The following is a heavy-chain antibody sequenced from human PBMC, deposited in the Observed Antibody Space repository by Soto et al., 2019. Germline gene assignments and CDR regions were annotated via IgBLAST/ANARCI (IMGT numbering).Heavy chain of an antibody. Sequence: QLLQSGAEVRKPGASVKVSCKASGYTFIDYYMHWVRQAPGQGLEWMGWINPDTDDTHYAQKFQGRLSMNRDTCHKSIYMELRRLTSDDTAVYYCARDYLGRSGLYGMDLWGQGATVTVSS. J-gene: IGHJ6*02. V-gene: IGHV1-2*02. CDR1: GYTFIDYY. CDR3: ARDYLGRSGLYGMDL. D-gene: IGHD3-3*01. CDR2: INPDTDDT.